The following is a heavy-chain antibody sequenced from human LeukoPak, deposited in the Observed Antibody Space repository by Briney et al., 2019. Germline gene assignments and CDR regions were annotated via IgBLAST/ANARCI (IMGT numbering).Heavy chain of an antibody. D-gene: IGHD6-19*01. J-gene: IGHJ6*02. Sequence: SETLSLTCAVYGGSFSGYYWSWIRQPPGKGLEWIGEINHSGSTNYNPSLKSRVTISVDTSKNQFSLKLSSVTAADTAVYYCARAGYGSGWRHPYYYYGMDVWGQGTTVTVSS. V-gene: IGHV4-34*01. CDR3: ARAGYGSGWRHPYYYYGMDV. CDR2: INHSGST. CDR1: GGSFSGYY.